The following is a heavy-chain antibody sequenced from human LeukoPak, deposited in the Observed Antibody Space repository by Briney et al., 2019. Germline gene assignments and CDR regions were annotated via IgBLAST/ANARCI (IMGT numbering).Heavy chain of an antibody. CDR2: MSYSGST. V-gene: IGHV4-59*01. Sequence: SETLSLTCIVSGGSISSYYWSWIRQPPGKGLEWIGYMSYSGSTNYNPSLKSRVTISLDTSKNQFSLKLSSVTAADTAVYYCARDRLFRGLSFAFDIWGQGTMITVSS. J-gene: IGHJ3*02. CDR3: ARDRLFRGLSFAFDI. D-gene: IGHD3-10*01. CDR1: GGSISSYY.